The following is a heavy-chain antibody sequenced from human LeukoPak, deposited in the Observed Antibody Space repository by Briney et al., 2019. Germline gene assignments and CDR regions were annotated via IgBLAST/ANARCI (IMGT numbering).Heavy chain of an antibody. CDR2: IYTSGST. CDR3: ARGYSSGWFSPPFDY. CDR1: GGSISSCY. J-gene: IGHJ4*02. D-gene: IGHD6-19*01. V-gene: IGHV4-4*07. Sequence: SETLSLTCTVSGGSISSCYWSWIRQPAGKGLEWIGRIYTSGSTNYNPSLKSRVTMSVDTSKNQFSLKLSSVTAADTAVYYCARGYSSGWFSPPFDYWGQGTLVTVSS.